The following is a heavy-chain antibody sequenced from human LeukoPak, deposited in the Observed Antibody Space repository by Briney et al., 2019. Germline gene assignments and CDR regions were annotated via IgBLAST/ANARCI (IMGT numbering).Heavy chain of an antibody. J-gene: IGHJ3*02. D-gene: IGHD3-10*01. CDR3: ARVWTGDAFDI. V-gene: IGHV4-39*07. CDR2: IYYSGRT. CDR1: GGSINSSSDY. Sequence: SSETLSLTCTVSGGSINSSSDYWGWIRQPPGKGLEWIGSIYYSGRTYYNPSLKSRVTISVDTSKNQFSLKLSSVTAADTAVYYCARVWTGDAFDIWGQGTMVTVSS.